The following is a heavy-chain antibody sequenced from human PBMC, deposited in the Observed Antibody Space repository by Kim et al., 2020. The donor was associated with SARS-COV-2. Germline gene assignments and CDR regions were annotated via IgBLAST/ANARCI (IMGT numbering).Heavy chain of an antibody. Sequence: GGSLRLSCAASGFTFSSYAMHWVRQAPGKGLEWVAVISYDGSNKYYADSVKGRFTISRDNSKNTLYLQMNSLRAEDTAVYYCARDLNLVDTAMDDAFDIWGQGTMVTVSS. CDR2: ISYDGSNK. CDR1: GFTFSSYA. V-gene: IGHV3-30-3*01. CDR3: ARDLNLVDTAMDDAFDI. J-gene: IGHJ3*02. D-gene: IGHD5-18*01.